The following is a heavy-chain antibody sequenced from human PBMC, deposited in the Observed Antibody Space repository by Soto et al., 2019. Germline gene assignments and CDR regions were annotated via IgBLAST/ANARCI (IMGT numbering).Heavy chain of an antibody. D-gene: IGHD5-18*01. Sequence: SETLSLTCTVTGGSMTRRNHYWGWVRQPPGKGLEWVASIHHTGATYYNPSLRARITMSVDTSNNRFSLSLTSVTAADTATYFCSTYSYDDHIRGYHDSWAQGTLVTVSS. CDR1: GGSMTRRNHY. J-gene: IGHJ4*02. CDR2: IHHTGAT. V-gene: IGHV4-39*01. CDR3: STYSYDDHIRGYHDS.